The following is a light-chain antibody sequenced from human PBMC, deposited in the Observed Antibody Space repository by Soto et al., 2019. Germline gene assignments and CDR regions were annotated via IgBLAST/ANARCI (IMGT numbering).Light chain of an antibody. J-gene: IGLJ1*01. CDR3: CSYTSSNTYV. CDR1: SSDVGGFDY. Sequence: SVLTQPASVSGSLGQSITISCTGTSSDVGGFDYVSWYQHQPGKAPKLIIYDVTFRPSGVSSHFSGSKSGNTASLTISGLLAEDEADYHCCSYTSSNTYVFGTGTKVTVL. CDR2: DVT. V-gene: IGLV2-14*03.